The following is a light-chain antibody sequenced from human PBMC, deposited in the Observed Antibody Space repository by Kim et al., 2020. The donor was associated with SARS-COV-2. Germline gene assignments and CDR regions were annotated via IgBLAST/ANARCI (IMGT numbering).Light chain of an antibody. V-gene: IGLV2-11*01. CDR1: SSDVGGYNY. CDR2: DVS. Sequence: GQSVTIYCTGNSSDVGGYNYVSWYQQHPGKAPKLMIYDVSKRPSGVPDRFSGSKSGNTASLTISGLQAEDEADYYCCSYAGSYTGVFGTGTKVTVL. J-gene: IGLJ1*01. CDR3: CSYAGSYTGV.